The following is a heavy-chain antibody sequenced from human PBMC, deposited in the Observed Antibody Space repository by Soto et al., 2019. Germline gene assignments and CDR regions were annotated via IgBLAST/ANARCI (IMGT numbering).Heavy chain of an antibody. CDR3: ARGSGSFDY. V-gene: IGHV4-4*03. D-gene: IGHD3-10*01. CDR2: MYHVGSF. CDR1: GDSISRSTW. Sequence: QVQLQESGPGLVKPPWTLSLTCAVSGDSISRSTWWSWVRQPPGKGLEWIGEMYHVGSFNYNPSLKGRVSILVDKAKDQFSLKLNSVTAADTAVYYCARGSGSFDYLGQGALVTVSS. J-gene: IGHJ4*02.